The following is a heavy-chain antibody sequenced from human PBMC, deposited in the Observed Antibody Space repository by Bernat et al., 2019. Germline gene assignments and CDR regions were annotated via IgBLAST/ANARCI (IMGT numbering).Heavy chain of an antibody. Sequence: VQLVQSGAEVKKPGSSVKVSCKGSGYTFTNYWIAWVRQMPGKGLEWMGIIFPGDSDVRSSPSFQGQVTISADKSINTAYLQWSSLKASDTAIYYCARRISIFGTDDYWGQGTPVTVSS. V-gene: IGHV5-51*01. J-gene: IGHJ4*02. CDR1: GYTFTNYW. CDR3: ARRISIFGTDDY. CDR2: IFPGDSDV. D-gene: IGHD3-3*01.